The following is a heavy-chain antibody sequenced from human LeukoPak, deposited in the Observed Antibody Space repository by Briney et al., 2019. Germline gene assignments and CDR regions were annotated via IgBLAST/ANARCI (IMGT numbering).Heavy chain of an antibody. V-gene: IGHV1-69*05. Sequence: ASVKVSCKASGGTFSSYAISWVRQAPGQGLEWMGGIIPIFGTANYAQKFQGRVTITTDESTSTAYMELSSLRSEDTAVYYCARDPDSSSWYSYWGQGTLVTVSS. D-gene: IGHD6-13*01. CDR3: ARDPDSSSWYSY. CDR2: IIPIFGTA. CDR1: GGTFSSYA. J-gene: IGHJ4*02.